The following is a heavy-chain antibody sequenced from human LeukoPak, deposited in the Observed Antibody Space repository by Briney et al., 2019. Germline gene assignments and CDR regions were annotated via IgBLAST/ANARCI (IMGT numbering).Heavy chain of an antibody. CDR3: TRDRGTYNWLDP. J-gene: IGHJ5*02. CDR1: GFTLSDSA. D-gene: IGHD1-26*01. Sequence: GGSLRLSCAASGFTLSDSAIHWVRQASGKGLEWVGLIDRPAKSYATAYGASVGGRFTISRDDSKNTAYLQMDSLKTEDTALYYCTRDRGTYNWLDPWGQGTLVTVSS. V-gene: IGHV3-73*01. CDR2: IDRPAKSYAT.